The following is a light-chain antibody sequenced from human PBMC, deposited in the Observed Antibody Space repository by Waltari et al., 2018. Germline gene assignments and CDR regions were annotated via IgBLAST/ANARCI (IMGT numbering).Light chain of an antibody. CDR3: NSYTSSSTWV. J-gene: IGLJ3*02. CDR2: DVR. CDR1: SSDVGGYNY. V-gene: IGLV2-14*01. Sequence: QSALTQPASVSGSPGQSITISCTGTSSDVGGYNYVSWYQQHPGKAPKLMIFDVRKRPSGGSNRFSGSKSGSTASLTISGLQAEDEADLYCNSYTSSSTWVFGGGTKLTVL.